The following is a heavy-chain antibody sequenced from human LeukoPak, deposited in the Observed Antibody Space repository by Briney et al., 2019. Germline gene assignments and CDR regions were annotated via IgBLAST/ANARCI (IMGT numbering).Heavy chain of an antibody. CDR1: GFSFGDYG. J-gene: IGHJ4*02. CDR3: ATLRWGSGRYAGDY. D-gene: IGHD6-19*01. CDR2: ISSRGTSI. Sequence: GGSLRLSCTASGFSFGDYGMSWVRQAPGKGLEWISYISSRGTSIYYADSVKGRFSISRDNANNSLTLQMNSLRVDDTAVYYCATLRWGSGRYAGDYWGQGILVTVSS. V-gene: IGHV3-48*03.